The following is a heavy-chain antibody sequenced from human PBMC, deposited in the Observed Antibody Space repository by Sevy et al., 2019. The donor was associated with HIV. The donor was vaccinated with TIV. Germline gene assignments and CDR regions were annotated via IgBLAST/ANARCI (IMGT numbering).Heavy chain of an antibody. CDR2: IKQDGSVK. V-gene: IGHV3-7*01. Sequence: GGSLRLSCAASGFTISTYWVTWVRQAPGKGLEWVANIKQDGSVKKYLDSVRGRFTISRDNSKNTLYLQMNSLSAEDTAVYYCARDQHDYAGNVRTGWFDPWGQGILVTVSS. D-gene: IGHD4-17*01. J-gene: IGHJ5*02. CDR3: ARDQHDYAGNVRTGWFDP. CDR1: GFTISTYW.